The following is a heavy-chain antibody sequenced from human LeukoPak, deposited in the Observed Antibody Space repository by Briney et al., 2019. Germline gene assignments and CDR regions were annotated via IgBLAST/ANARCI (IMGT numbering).Heavy chain of an antibody. J-gene: IGHJ4*02. D-gene: IGHD3-3*01. CDR2: ISDSGGST. CDR1: GFTFTTYA. V-gene: IGHV3-23*01. Sequence: GGSLRLSCAASGFTFTTYAMTWVRQAPGKGLEWVSVISDSGGSTCYADSVKGRFTISRDNSKNTLFLQMNSLRAEDTALYYCAATRGVIPYYFDYWGQGTLVTVSS. CDR3: AATRGVIPYYFDY.